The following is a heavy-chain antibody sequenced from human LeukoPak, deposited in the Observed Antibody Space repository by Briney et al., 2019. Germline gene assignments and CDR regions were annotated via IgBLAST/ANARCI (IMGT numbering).Heavy chain of an antibody. CDR1: GGSISSGSYY. CDR2: IYTSGST. D-gene: IGHD2-2*01. Sequence: SETLSLTCTVSGGSISSGSYYWNWIRQPAGKGLEWIGRIYTSGSTNYNPSLKSRVTISVDTSKNQFSLKLSSVTAADTAVYYCARGQYCSSTSCEGMFDPWGQGTLVTVSS. J-gene: IGHJ5*02. V-gene: IGHV4-61*02. CDR3: ARGQYCSSTSCEGMFDP.